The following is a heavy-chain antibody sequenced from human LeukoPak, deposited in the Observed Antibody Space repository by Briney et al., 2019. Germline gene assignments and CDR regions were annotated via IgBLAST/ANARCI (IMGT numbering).Heavy chain of an antibody. CDR2: INPNSGGT. CDR3: ARSKSRGGYIN. CDR1: GYTFTGYY. Sequence: GSVKVSCKAAGYTFTGYYMHWVRQAPGQGLEWMLCINPNSGGTNYAQKFQGRVTITRGKSISTAYMELSRLRSDDTPVYCCARSKSRGGYINWGQGSLVTVSS. J-gene: IGHJ4*02. D-gene: IGHD5-12*01. V-gene: IGHV1-2*02.